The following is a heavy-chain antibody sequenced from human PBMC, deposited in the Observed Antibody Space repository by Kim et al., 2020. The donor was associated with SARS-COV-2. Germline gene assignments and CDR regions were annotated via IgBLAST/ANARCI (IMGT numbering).Heavy chain of an antibody. Sequence: GGSLRLSCAASGFTFGSYWMHWVRQVPGKGLMWVSRLNNDGSATYYADSVKGRFTISRVNSQNTLYLHMDSLRVDDTAVYYCATSTIYAMNHFDPLGQGTLVTVSS. CDR1: GFTFGSYW. CDR2: LNNDGSAT. J-gene: IGHJ5*02. V-gene: IGHV3-74*01. CDR3: ATSTIYAMNHFDP. D-gene: IGHD2-8*01.